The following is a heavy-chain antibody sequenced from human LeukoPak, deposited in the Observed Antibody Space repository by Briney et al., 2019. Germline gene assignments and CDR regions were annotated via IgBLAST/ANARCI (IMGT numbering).Heavy chain of an antibody. V-gene: IGHV3-15*01. CDR3: TTVGWSGRRGVFDY. CDR2: IKSKTDGGTT. D-gene: IGHD3-3*01. J-gene: IGHJ4*02. Sequence: PGGSLTLSCAASGFTFSNAWMSWVRQAPGKGLGWVGRIKSKTDGGTTDYAAPVKGRFTISRNDSKNTLYLQMNSLKTEDTAVYYCTTVGWSGRRGVFDYWGQGTLVTVSS. CDR1: GFTFSNAW.